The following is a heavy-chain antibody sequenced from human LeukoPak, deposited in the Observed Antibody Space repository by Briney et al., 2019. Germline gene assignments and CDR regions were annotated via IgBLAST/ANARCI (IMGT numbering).Heavy chain of an antibody. CDR2: ISSSSSTI. V-gene: IGHV3-48*01. J-gene: IGHJ4*02. Sequence: PGGSLRLSCAASGFTFSSYSMTWVRQAPGKGLEWVSYISSSSSTIYYADSVKGRFTISRDNPKNTLYLQMNSLRAEDTAVYYCAKMGVLRFLEWLGGAYYFDYWGQGTLVTVSS. D-gene: IGHD3-3*01. CDR1: GFTFSSYS. CDR3: AKMGVLRFLEWLGGAYYFDY.